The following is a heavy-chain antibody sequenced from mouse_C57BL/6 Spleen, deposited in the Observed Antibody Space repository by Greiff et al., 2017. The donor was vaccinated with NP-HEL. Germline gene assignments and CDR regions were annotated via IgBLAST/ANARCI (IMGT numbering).Heavy chain of an antibody. J-gene: IGHJ4*01. V-gene: IGHV3-6*01. CDR2: ISYDGSN. Sequence: EVQLVESGPGLVKPSQSLSLTCSVTGYSITSGYYWNWIRQFPGNKLEWMGYISYDGSNNYNPSLKNRISITRDTSKNQFFLKLNSVTTEDTATYYCARRFHYAMDYWGQGTSVTVSS. CDR1: GYSITSGYY. CDR3: ARRFHYAMDY.